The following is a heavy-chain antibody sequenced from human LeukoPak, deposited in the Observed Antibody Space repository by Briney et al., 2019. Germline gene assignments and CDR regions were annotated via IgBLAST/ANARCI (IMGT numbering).Heavy chain of an antibody. CDR3: ARDRWQQIDY. CDR1: GFTVSNNY. CDR2: VFSGGST. Sequence: GGSLRLSCAASGFTVSNNYMSWVRQAPGKGLEWVSVVFSGGSTYYADSVKGRFTISRDNSKNTLYLQMNSLRAEDTAVYYCARDRWQQIDYWGQGTLVTVSS. D-gene: IGHD5-24*01. V-gene: IGHV3-66*01. J-gene: IGHJ4*02.